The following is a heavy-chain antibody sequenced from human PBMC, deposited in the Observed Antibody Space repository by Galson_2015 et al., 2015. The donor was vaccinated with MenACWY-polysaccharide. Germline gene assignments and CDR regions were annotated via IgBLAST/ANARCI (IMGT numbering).Heavy chain of an antibody. CDR3: ERAVIARDGMDV. CDR2: IYSGGST. J-gene: IGHJ6*02. D-gene: IGHD2-21*01. Sequence: SLRLSCAASGFTVSNAYMSWVRQAPGKGLEWVSVIYSGGSTYSADSVTGRFTISRVNSKNTLYLQMNSLSAEDTAVYFCERAVIARDGMDVWGQGTTVTVSS. CDR1: GFTVSNAY. V-gene: IGHV3-53*01.